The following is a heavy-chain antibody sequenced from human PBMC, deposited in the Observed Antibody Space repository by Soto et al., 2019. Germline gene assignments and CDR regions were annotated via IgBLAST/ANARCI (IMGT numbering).Heavy chain of an antibody. CDR3: AKDLRAFVSGSFVDS. J-gene: IGHJ4*02. Sequence: QVQLVASGGGVVQPGRSLRLSCAATEFTFRNYAMHWVRQAPGKGLEWVTTISFDASNTYYADSVKGRFTIFRDNSKNTLYLQLTSLRAEDTALYFCAKDLRAFVSGSFVDSWGQGTLVSVSS. CDR1: EFTFRNYA. D-gene: IGHD3-10*01. V-gene: IGHV3-30*18. CDR2: ISFDASNT.